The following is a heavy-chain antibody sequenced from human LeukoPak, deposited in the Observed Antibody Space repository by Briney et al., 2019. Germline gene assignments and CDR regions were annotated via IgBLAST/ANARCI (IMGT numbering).Heavy chain of an antibody. J-gene: IGHJ5*02. CDR3: ASLDIADPGWFDP. V-gene: IGHV4-30-4*01. CDR1: GVSISSGEYY. D-gene: IGHD2-15*01. Sequence: PSQTLSLTCTVSGVSISSGEYYWSWIRQPPGKGLEWIGYMYSSGSTYYNPSLKSRATISVDTSKNQFSLKLSSVTAADTAVYYCASLDIADPGWFDPWGQGTLVTVSS. CDR2: MYSSGST.